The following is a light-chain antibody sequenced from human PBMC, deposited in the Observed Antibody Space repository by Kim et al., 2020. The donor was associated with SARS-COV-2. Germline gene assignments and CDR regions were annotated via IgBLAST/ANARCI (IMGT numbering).Light chain of an antibody. V-gene: IGLV1-44*01. J-gene: IGLJ2*01. CDR2: SNN. Sequence: GQRVTIPCPGSSSNIGSNSVDWYQQLPGTAPNLLIYSNNQRPSGVPDRFSGSKSGTSASLAISGLQSEDEADYYCAAWDDSLNGVVFGGGTQLTVL. CDR1: SSNIGSNS. CDR3: AAWDDSLNGVV.